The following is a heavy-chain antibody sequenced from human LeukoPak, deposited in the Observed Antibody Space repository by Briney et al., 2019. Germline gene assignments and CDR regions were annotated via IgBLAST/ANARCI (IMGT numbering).Heavy chain of an antibody. CDR3: ARLGSSSWNWFDP. CDR1: GFTFGSYW. CDR2: INTDGSTT. V-gene: IGHV3-74*01. D-gene: IGHD6-13*01. Sequence: GGSLRLSCAASGFTFGSYWMHWVRQVPGKGPVWVSRINTDGSTTNYADSVKGRFTISRDNAKNTLYLQMNSLRVEDTAVYYCARLGSSSWNWFDPWGQGTLVTVSS. J-gene: IGHJ5*02.